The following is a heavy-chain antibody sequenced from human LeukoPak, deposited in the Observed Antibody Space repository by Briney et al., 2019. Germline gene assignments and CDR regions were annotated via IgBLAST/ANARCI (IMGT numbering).Heavy chain of an antibody. V-gene: IGHV3-43*02. CDR2: ISADGGST. CDR3: AKESGKFDY. J-gene: IGHJ4*02. Sequence: GGSLRLSCVASGLTFHDYATHWVRQAPGKGLEWVSLISADGGSTFYADSVRGRFSISRDNSKNSLYLQMNSLRTEDTAMYYCAKESGKFDYWGQGTQVTVSS. CDR1: GLTFHDYA.